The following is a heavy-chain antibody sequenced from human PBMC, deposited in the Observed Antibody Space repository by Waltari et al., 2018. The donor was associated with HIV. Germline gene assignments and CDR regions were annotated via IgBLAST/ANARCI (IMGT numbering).Heavy chain of an antibody. D-gene: IGHD3-22*01. CDR1: GFAFGNYD. V-gene: IGHV3-13*01. CDR2: FGTAGDT. Sequence: EVHLVESGGGLVQPGGSLRLSCAASGFAFGNYDMHWVRQATGKGLEWVSAFGTAGDTYYAGSVKGRFTISRENAKNSLYLQMNSLRAEDTAVYYCARGLRYDSSGYNYDDAFDIWGQGTMVTVSS. J-gene: IGHJ3*02. CDR3: ARGLRYDSSGYNYDDAFDI.